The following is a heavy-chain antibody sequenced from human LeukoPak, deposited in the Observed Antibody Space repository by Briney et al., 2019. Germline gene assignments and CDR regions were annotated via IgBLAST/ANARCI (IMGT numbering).Heavy chain of an antibody. Sequence: GGSLRLSCAASGFTFSDYYMSWIRQAPGKGLEWVSYISSSGSTIYYADSVKGRFTISRDNSKNTLYLQMNSLRAEDTAVYYCARARSTRYCSGGSCYSFPDYWGQGTLVTVSS. D-gene: IGHD2-15*01. CDR3: ARARSTRYCSGGSCYSFPDY. V-gene: IGHV3-11*04. CDR1: GFTFSDYY. CDR2: ISSSGSTI. J-gene: IGHJ4*02.